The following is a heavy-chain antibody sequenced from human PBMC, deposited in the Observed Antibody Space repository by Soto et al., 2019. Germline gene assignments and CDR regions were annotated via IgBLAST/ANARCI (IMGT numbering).Heavy chain of an antibody. D-gene: IGHD2-2*02. CDR3: AHSGDCSSTSCYTDFDY. CDR2: IYWDDDK. Sequence: QITLKESGPTLVKPTQTLTLTCTFSGFSLSTSGVGVGWIRQPRGKALEWLALIYWDDDKRYSPSLKSRLTITKDTSKNQVVLTMTNMDPVDTATYYCAHSGDCSSTSCYTDFDYWGQGTLVTVSS. V-gene: IGHV2-5*02. J-gene: IGHJ4*02. CDR1: GFSLSTSGVG.